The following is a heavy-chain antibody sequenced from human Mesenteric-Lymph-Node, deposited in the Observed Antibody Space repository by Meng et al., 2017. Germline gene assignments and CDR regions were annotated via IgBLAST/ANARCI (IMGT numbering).Heavy chain of an antibody. Sequence: GSLRLSCSVSGGSISSSTYYWGWLRQFPDKGLEWIGSFYYGRSSFQNPSLRSRVTISVDTSRNQFSLKLTSVTAADTAVYYCAREVGARSGYIYWSQGTLVTVSS. V-gene: IGHV4-39*07. D-gene: IGHD5-18*01. CDR2: FYYGRSS. CDR1: GGSISSSTYY. CDR3: AREVGARSGYIY. J-gene: IGHJ4*02.